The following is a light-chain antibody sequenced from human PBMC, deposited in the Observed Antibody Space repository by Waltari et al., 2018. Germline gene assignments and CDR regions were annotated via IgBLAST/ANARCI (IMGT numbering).Light chain of an antibody. CDR2: DVI. CDR3: LSFSAVGTRV. CDR1: SSDAARYNY. J-gene: IGLJ1*01. Sequence: QSALTQPAFVSGSPGQSITISCTGTSSDAARYNYVSWYQQHPDKVPKLLIFDVIYRPSGVSDRFSGSKSGNTASLTISGLRADDEADYYCLSFSAVGTRVFGTGTRVTVL. V-gene: IGLV2-14*03.